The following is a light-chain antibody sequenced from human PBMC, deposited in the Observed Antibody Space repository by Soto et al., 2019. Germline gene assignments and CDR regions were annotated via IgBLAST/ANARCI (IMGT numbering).Light chain of an antibody. V-gene: IGLV2-14*01. CDR1: SSDVGGYNY. Sequence: QSALTQPASVSGSPGQSITISCTGTSSDVGGYNYVSWYQQHPGKVPKLMIYDVSNRPSGVSNRFSGSKSGNTASLTISGLQAEDEEDYYCSSYTSSSALYVFGTGTKVTVL. CDR3: SSYTSSSALYV. CDR2: DVS. J-gene: IGLJ1*01.